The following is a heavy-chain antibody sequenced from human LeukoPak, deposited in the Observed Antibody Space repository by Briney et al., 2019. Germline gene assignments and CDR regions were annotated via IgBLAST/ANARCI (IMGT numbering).Heavy chain of an antibody. CDR3: AREGGGITGTTGVVDY. V-gene: IGHV1-8*01. CDR2: MNPNSGNT. Sequence: ASAKVSCKASGYTFTSYHINWVRQATGQGLEWMGWMNPNSGNTGYAQKFQGRVTMTRSTSISTAYMELSSLRSEDTAMYYCAREGGGITGTTGVVDYWGQGTLVTVSS. J-gene: IGHJ4*02. D-gene: IGHD1-20*01. CDR1: GYTFTSYH.